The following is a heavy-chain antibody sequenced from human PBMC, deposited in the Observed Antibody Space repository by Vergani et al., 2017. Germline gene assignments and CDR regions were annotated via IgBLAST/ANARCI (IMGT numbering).Heavy chain of an antibody. CDR3: VRTVALWFGETKDGGWFDP. CDR1: GYSITSGYY. Sequence: QLQQQQGGAGLLKPSETLSLTCPVCGYSITSGYYWGWIRQPPGRGLEWIGSIYHTGSAYYNPSLKSRVTVSVDTSMNQVSLKLNSVTAADTAVYYCVRTVALWFGETKDGGWFDPWGQGTLVTVTS. V-gene: IGHV4-38-2*01. J-gene: IGHJ5*02. CDR2: IYHTGSA. D-gene: IGHD3-10*01.